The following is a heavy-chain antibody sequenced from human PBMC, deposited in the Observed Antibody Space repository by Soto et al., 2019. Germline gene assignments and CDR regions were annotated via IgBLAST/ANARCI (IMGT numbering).Heavy chain of an antibody. Sequence: PGGSLRLSCAASGFTFSSYGMHWVRQAPGKGLEWVAVISYDGSNKYYADSVKGRFTISRDNSKNTLYLQMNSLRAEDTAVYYCAREEYYYDSSGYSDLPFDIWGQGTMVTVSS. D-gene: IGHD3-22*01. V-gene: IGHV3-30*03. J-gene: IGHJ3*02. CDR3: AREEYYYDSSGYSDLPFDI. CDR1: GFTFSSYG. CDR2: ISYDGSNK.